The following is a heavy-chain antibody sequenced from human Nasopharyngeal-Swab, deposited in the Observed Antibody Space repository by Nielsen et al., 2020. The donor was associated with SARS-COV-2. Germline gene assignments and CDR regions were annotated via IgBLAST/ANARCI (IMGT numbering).Heavy chain of an antibody. J-gene: IGHJ2*01. CDR1: GFTFSTYS. V-gene: IGHV3-21*05. CDR2: ISSSSYI. Sequence: GGSLRLSCAASGFTFSTYSMNWVRQAPGKGLEWVSYISSSSYIYYADSVKGRFTISRDNAKNSLYLQMNSLRAEDTAVYYCARGYFDLWGRGTLVTVSS. CDR3: ARGYFDL.